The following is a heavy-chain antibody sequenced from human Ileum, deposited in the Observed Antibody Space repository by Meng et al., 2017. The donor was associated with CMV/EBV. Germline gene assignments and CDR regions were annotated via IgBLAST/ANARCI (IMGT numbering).Heavy chain of an antibody. J-gene: IGHJ1*01. D-gene: IGHD3-22*01. Sequence: SEYTFTSYDINWVRQDTGQGLEWMGWMNPNSGNTGYAQKFQGRVTMTRNTSISTAYMELSSLRSEDTAVYYCARGLRDSSGKEYFQHWGQGTLVTVSS. CDR3: ARGLRDSSGKEYFQH. CDR2: MNPNSGNT. CDR1: EYTFTSYD. V-gene: IGHV1-8*01.